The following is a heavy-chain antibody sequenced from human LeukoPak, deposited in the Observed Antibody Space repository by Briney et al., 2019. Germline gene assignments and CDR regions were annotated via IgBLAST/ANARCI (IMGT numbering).Heavy chain of an antibody. CDR3: ARHYSGNGSPAFW. CDR1: GYSFITYW. CDR2: IYPGDSDT. D-gene: IGHD5-12*01. Sequence: GESLKISCKASGYSFITYWIAWVRQMPWKGLEWMGIIYPGDSDTRYSPSFQGQVTISADKSINTAYLQWSSLEASDTAMYYCARHYSGNGSPAFWWGQGTLVTVSS. V-gene: IGHV5-51*01. J-gene: IGHJ4*02.